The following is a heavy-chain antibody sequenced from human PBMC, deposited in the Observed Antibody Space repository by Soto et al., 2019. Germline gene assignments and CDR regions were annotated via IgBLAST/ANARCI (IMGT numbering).Heavy chain of an antibody. CDR3: ARDSSTYCSSTSCYRYYGMDV. CDR2: IIPIFGTA. J-gene: IGHJ6*02. V-gene: IGHV1-69*01. D-gene: IGHD2-2*01. Sequence: QVQLVQSGAEVKKPGSSVKVSCKASGGTFSSYAISWVRQAPGQGLEWMGGIIPIFGTANYAQKFQGRVTNTADQSTSTDYMELSSLRSDDTAVYYCARDSSTYCSSTSCYRYYGMDVLGQGTTVTVSS. CDR1: GGTFSSYA.